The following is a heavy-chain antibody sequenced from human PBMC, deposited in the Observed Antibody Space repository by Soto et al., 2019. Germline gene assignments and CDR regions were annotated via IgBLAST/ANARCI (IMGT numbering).Heavy chain of an antibody. CDR1: GGSISSYY. J-gene: IGHJ3*02. CDR2: IYYSGST. Sequence: SETLSLTCTVSGGSISSYYWSWIRQPPGKGLEWIGYIYYSGSTNYNPSLKSRVTISVDTSKNQFSLKLSSVTAADTAVYYCARGSRGLLWFGELWVAFDIWGQGTMVTVSS. V-gene: IGHV4-59*01. CDR3: ARGSRGLLWFGELWVAFDI. D-gene: IGHD3-10*01.